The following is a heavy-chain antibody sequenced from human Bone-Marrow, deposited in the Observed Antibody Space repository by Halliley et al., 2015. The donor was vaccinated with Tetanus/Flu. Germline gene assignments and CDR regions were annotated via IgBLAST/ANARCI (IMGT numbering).Heavy chain of an antibody. D-gene: IGHD2-2*01. CDR3: AKAILGYCSGTSCGVSGFDY. Sequence: SLRLSCAASGFTFSKYAMHWVRQAPGKGLEWVAVISFDGSHKYYADSVRGRVSISRDNSRNTLFLQMSSLRVEDTAMYYCAKAILGYCSGTSCGVSGFDYWGQGALVTVSS. CDR2: ISFDGSHK. J-gene: IGHJ4*02. CDR1: GFTFSKYA. V-gene: IGHV3-30*18.